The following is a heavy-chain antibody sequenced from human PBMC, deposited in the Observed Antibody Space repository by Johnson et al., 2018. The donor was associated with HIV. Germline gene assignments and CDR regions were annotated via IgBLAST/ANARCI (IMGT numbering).Heavy chain of an antibody. CDR3: ARDGVYSSPHDAFDI. D-gene: IGHD6-13*01. CDR2: IYSGGTT. J-gene: IGHJ3*02. V-gene: IGHV3-53*01. Sequence: EVQLVESGGGVVQPGGSLRLSCAASGFTVSSNYMSWVRQAPGKGLEWVSVIYSGGTTYYADSVKGRFTISRDNSKNTLYLQMNSLRAEDTAVYYCARDGVYSSPHDAFDIWGQGTMVTVSP. CDR1: GFTVSSNY.